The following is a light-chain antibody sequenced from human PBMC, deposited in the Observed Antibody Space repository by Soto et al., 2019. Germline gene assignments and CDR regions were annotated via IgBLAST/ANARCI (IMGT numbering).Light chain of an antibody. CDR3: QHYGSSPLT. V-gene: IGKV3-20*01. CDR2: GAS. J-gene: IGKJ4*01. Sequence: IVLTQSPDTLSLSPGERATLSCRASQSVSATHLAWYQQKPGQAPRLLLYGASTRATGIPDRFSGSGSGTDFTLTISGVEPEDFALFYCQHYGSSPLTLGGGTKVDIK. CDR1: QSVSATH.